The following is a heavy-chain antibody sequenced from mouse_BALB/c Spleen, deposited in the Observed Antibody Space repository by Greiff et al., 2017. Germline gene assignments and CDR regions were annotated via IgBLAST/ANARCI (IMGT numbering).Heavy chain of an antibody. D-gene: IGHD1-1*01. Sequence: EVNVVESGGGLVQPGGSLKLSCAASGFTFSSYGMSWVRQTPDKRLELVATINSNGGSTYYPDSVKGRFTISRDNAKNTLYLQMSSLKSEDTAMYYCARDRPLKLLHMDYWGQGTSVTVSS. CDR3: ARDRPLKLLHMDY. CDR2: INSNGGST. V-gene: IGHV5-6-3*01. J-gene: IGHJ4*01. CDR1: GFTFSSYG.